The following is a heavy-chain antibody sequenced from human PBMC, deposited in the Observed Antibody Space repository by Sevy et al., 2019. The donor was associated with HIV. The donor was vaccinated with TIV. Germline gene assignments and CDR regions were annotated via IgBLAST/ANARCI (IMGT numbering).Heavy chain of an antibody. Sequence: GGSLRLSCSASGFTFSNVAMHWVHQAPGKGLEYVSAISTDGDNTYYADSVKGRFTISRDNSKNTLYLQMSSLRAEDTAVYYCVKDGVSQQLLYWFDPWGQGTLVTVSS. V-gene: IGHV3-64D*06. J-gene: IGHJ5*02. D-gene: IGHD3-10*01. CDR3: VKDGVSQQLLYWFDP. CDR2: ISTDGDNT. CDR1: GFTFSNVA.